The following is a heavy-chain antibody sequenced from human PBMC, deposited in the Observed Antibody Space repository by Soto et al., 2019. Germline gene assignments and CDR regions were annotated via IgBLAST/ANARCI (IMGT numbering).Heavy chain of an antibody. J-gene: IGHJ1*01. Sequence: ASVKGSCKASGYTFTSYYMHWVRQAPRQGLEWMGIINPSGGSTSYAQKLQGRVTMTTDTSTSTAYMELRSLRSDDTAVYYCGRDIGTQYSSGWEYFQHWGQGTLVTVSS. CDR2: INPSGGST. D-gene: IGHD6-19*01. CDR1: GYTFTSYY. V-gene: IGHV1-46*01. CDR3: GRDIGTQYSSGWEYFQH.